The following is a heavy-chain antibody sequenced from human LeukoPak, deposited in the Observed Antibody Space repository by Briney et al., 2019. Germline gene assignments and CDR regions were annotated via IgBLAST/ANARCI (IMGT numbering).Heavy chain of an antibody. CDR2: INPNSGGT. CDR3: APTYSDYYFDY. CDR1: GGTFSSYA. J-gene: IGHJ4*02. D-gene: IGHD5-18*01. Sequence: ASVKVSCKASGGTFSSYAISWVRQAPGQGLEWMGWINPNSGGTNYAQKFQGRVTMTRDTSISTAYMELSRLRSDDTAVYYCAPTYSDYYFDYWGQGTLVTVSS. V-gene: IGHV1-2*02.